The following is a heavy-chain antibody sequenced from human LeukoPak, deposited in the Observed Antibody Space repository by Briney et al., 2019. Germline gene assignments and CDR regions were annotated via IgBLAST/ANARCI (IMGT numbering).Heavy chain of an antibody. D-gene: IGHD4-17*01. CDR3: AKMTTVTRDALDI. V-gene: IGHV3-23*01. CDR2: ISGSGGST. CDR1: GFTFSSYA. J-gene: IGHJ3*02. Sequence: GGSLRLSCEASGFTFSSYAMSWVRQAPGKGLEWVSAISGSGGSTYYADSVKGRFTISRDNSKNTLYLQMKSLRAEDTAVYYCAKMTTVTRDALDIWGQGTMVTVSS.